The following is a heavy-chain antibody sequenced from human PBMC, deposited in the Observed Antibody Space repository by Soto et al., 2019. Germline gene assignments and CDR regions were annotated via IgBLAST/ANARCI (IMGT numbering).Heavy chain of an antibody. CDR1: GFSLSTSGVG. J-gene: IGHJ4*02. CDR2: IYWNDDK. V-gene: IGHV2-5*01. Sequence: SGPTLVNPTQTLTLTCTFSGFSLSTSGVGVGWIRQPPGKALEWLALIYWNDDKPCSPSLKNRLTITKDTSKNQVVLTMTNMDPVDTATYYCAHSPSLFDSSGYHYVGFDFWGQGTLVTVSS. CDR3: AHSPSLFDSSGYHYVGFDF. D-gene: IGHD3-22*01.